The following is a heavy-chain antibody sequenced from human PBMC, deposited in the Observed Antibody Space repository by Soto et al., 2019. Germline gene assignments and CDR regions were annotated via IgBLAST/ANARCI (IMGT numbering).Heavy chain of an antibody. J-gene: IGHJ4*02. Sequence: SETLSLTCTVSGGSISSGGYYWSWIRQHPGKGLEWIGYIYYSGSTYYNPSLKSRVAISVDTSKNQFSLKLSSVTAADTAVYYCANEIVGATHLDYWGQVTLVTVSS. CDR1: GGSISSGGYY. V-gene: IGHV4-31*03. D-gene: IGHD1-26*01. CDR3: ANEIVGATHLDY. CDR2: IYYSGST.